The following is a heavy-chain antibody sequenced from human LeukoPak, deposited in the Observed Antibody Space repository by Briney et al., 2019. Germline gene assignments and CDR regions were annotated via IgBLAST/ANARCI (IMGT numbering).Heavy chain of an antibody. CDR3: ARLPSDYIDV. D-gene: IGHD2-2*01. CDR2: ISSGRSS. V-gene: IGHV4-4*09. Sequence: SETLSLTCTVSGGSITVYYWNWIRQTPGKGLEWVGYISSGRSSNYNPSLTSRVTMSINTSKNQLNLKLSSVTAADTAVYYCARLPSDYIDVWGKGTTVTVSS. CDR1: GGSITVYY. J-gene: IGHJ6*03.